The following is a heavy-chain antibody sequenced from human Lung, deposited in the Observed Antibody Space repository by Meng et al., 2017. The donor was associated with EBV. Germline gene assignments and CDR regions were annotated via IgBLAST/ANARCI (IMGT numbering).Heavy chain of an antibody. J-gene: IGHJ4*02. CDR2: IYYSGST. V-gene: IGHV4-31*03. CDR3: ARLRLVWMFDY. Sequence: GPLQESGPGLVKPSQTLAFTCTGSGGSVDSGAYYWSWIRQRPGKGLEWIGYIYYSGSTFYTPSLKSRATLSVDTSKNQFSLKLNSVTAADTAVYYCARLRLVWMFDYWGQGALVTVSS. D-gene: IGHD6-19*01. CDR1: GGSVDSGAYY.